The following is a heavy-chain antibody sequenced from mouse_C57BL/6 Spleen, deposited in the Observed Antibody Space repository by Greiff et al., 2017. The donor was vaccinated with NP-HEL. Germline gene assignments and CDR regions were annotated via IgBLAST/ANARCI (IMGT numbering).Heavy chain of an antibody. Sequence: VQLQQPGAELVKPGASVKMSCKASGYTFTSYWITWVKQRPGQGLEWIGDIYPGSGSTNYNEKFKSKATLTVDTSSSTAYMQLSSLTSEDSAVYYCARGGVWLRRDAMDYWGQGTSVTVSS. CDR1: GYTFTSYW. V-gene: IGHV1-55*01. D-gene: IGHD2-2*01. CDR3: ARGGVWLRRDAMDY. CDR2: IYPGSGST. J-gene: IGHJ4*01.